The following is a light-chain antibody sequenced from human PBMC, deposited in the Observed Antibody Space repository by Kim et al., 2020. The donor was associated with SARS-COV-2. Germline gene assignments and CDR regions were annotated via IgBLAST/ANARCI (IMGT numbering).Light chain of an antibody. CDR2: KAS. Sequence: DIQMTQSPSTLSASVGTRVTITCRASQSISNNLAWYQQKPGKAPKVLIYKASSLESGVPSRFSGSGSGTEFTLTISSLQPDDFATYYCEHYNGYPLTFGGATKVDI. CDR3: EHYNGYPLT. CDR1: QSISNN. V-gene: IGKV1-5*03. J-gene: IGKJ4*01.